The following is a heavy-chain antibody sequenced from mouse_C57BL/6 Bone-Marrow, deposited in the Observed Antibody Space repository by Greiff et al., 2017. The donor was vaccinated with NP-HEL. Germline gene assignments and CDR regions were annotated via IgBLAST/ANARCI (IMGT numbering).Heavy chain of an antibody. J-gene: IGHJ4*01. CDR1: GYTFTSYT. CDR3: TRKGRGPYYNAMDY. V-gene: IGHV1-4*01. Sequence: QVQLQQSGAELARPGASVKMSCKASGYTFTSYTMHWVKQRPGQGLEWIGYINPSSGYTKYNQKFKDKATLTADKSSSTAYMQLSSLTSEDSADYYCTRKGRGPYYNAMDYWGQGTSVTVSS. CDR2: INPSSGYT.